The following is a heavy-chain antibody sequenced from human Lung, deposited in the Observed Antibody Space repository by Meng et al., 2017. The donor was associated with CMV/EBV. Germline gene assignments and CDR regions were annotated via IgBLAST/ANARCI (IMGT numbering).Heavy chain of an antibody. CDR3: ARLRGAREFYDTSGYHDH. D-gene: IGHD3-22*01. J-gene: IGHJ4*01. CDR2: INPKIGIT. CDR1: GYSFTANQ. V-gene: IGHV1-2*02. Sequence: ASVKVSXKASGYSFTANQIHWIRQASGQGPEWMGWINPKIGITNYAPKFQGRVTMTEDTSITTVYMDLRGLRSDDTAIYYCARLRGAREFYDTSGYHDHWGQGXLVTVSS.